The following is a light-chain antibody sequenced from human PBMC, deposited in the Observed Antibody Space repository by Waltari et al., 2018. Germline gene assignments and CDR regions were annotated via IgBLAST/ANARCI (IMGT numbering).Light chain of an antibody. Sequence: IVVPKSPLSLPVPPGEPASISCRSSQGLLHSNGYNYLDWYLQKPGQSPQLLIYLGSNRASGVPDRFSGSGSGTDFTLKISRVEAEDVGVYYCMQSLRALWTFGQGTKVEIK. CDR2: LGS. J-gene: IGKJ1*01. V-gene: IGKV2-28*01. CDR1: QGLLHSNGYNY. CDR3: MQSLRALWT.